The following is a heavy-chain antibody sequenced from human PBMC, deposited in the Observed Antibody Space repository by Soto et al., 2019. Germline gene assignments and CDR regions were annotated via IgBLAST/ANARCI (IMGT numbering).Heavy chain of an antibody. Sequence: QVQLVESGGGVVQPGRSLRLSCAASGFTFSSYAMHWVRQAPGKGLEWVAVISYDGSNKYYADSVKGRFTISRDNSKNTLYLQMNSLRAEDTAVYYCARDSEAGYYYDSSGYHFDYWGQGTLVTVSS. CDR1: GFTFSSYA. CDR3: ARDSEAGYYYDSSGYHFDY. J-gene: IGHJ4*02. V-gene: IGHV3-30-3*01. D-gene: IGHD3-22*01. CDR2: ISYDGSNK.